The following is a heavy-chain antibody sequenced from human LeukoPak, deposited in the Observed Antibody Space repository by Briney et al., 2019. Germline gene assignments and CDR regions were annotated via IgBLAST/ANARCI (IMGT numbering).Heavy chain of an antibody. CDR2: ISAYNGNT. CDR3: ARGAIAAYYNNNWFDP. CDR1: GYTFTSYG. D-gene: IGHD6-6*01. Sequence: ASVKVSCKASGYTFTSYGISWVRQAPGQGLERMGWISAYNGNTNYAQKLQGRVTMTTDTSTSTAYMELRSLRSDDTAVYYCARGAIAAYYNNNWFDPWSQGTLVTVSS. V-gene: IGHV1-18*01. J-gene: IGHJ5*02.